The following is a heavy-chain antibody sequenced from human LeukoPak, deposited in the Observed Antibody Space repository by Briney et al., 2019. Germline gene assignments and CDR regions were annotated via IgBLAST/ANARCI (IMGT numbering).Heavy chain of an antibody. CDR1: GGSISSSSYY. Sequence: TASETLSLTCTVSGGSISSSSYYWGWIRQPPGKGLEWIGSIYYSGSTYYNPSLKSRVTISVDTSKNQFSLKLSSVTAADTAVYYRARDYMTTVTAVDYWGQGTLVTVSS. CDR3: ARDYMTTVTAVDY. CDR2: IYYSGST. V-gene: IGHV4-39*07. D-gene: IGHD4-17*01. J-gene: IGHJ4*02.